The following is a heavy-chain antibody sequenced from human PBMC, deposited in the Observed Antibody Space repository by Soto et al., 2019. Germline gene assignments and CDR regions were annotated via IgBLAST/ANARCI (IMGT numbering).Heavy chain of an antibody. CDR2: ISGSGGST. CDR1: GFTFSSYG. CDR3: AKARRPIAAAGTLEYFQH. D-gene: IGHD6-13*01. V-gene: IGHV3-23*01. J-gene: IGHJ1*01. Sequence: GGSLRLSCAASGFTFSSYGMSWVRQAPGKGLEWVSAISGSGGSTYYPDSVKGRFTISRDNSKNTLYLQMTSLRAEDTAVYYCAKARRPIAAAGTLEYFQHWGQGALVTVSS.